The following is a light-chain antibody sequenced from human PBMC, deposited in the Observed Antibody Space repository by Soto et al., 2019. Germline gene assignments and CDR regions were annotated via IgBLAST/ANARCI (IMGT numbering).Light chain of an antibody. Sequence: QAVVTQPPSVSAAPGQKVTISCIGSSSNIGNNYVSWFQHLPGTTPKLLIFGNHERPSGIPDRFSGSKSGTSATLGITGLQPGDEADYYCGTWDSSLSAGVFGGGPKLTVL. CDR3: GTWDSSLSAGV. V-gene: IGLV1-51*01. CDR1: SSNIGNNY. CDR2: GNH. J-gene: IGLJ2*01.